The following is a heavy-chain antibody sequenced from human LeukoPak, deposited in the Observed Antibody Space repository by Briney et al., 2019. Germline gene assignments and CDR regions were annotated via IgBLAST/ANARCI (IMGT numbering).Heavy chain of an antibody. V-gene: IGHV3-30*02. J-gene: IGHJ4*02. CDR1: GFTFSTYG. Sequence: PGGSLRLSCAASGFTFSTYGMHWVRQAPGKGLEWVAFIGHDGTKIYYADSVQGRFTISRDNSKNTLYLEMNGLSGEDTALYYCAKDHATWGNRYFDHWGQGTLGTVSS. CDR3: AKDHATWGNRYFDH. CDR2: IGHDGTKI. D-gene: IGHD3-16*01.